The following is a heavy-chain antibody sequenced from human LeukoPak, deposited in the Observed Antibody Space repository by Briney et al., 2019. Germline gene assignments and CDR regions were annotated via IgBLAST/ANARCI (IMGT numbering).Heavy chain of an antibody. CDR1: RFTFTNHA. J-gene: IGHJ6*03. Sequence: GGSLRLSCAASRFTFTNHAMQWVRQAPGKGLEYVSAISGNGGSTYYANSVKGRFTISRDNSKNTVYLQMGSLRPEDMAVYYCARAGVVRYVAWLINYYMDVWGKGTTVTVSS. CDR3: ARAGVVRYVAWLINYYMDV. V-gene: IGHV3-64*01. CDR2: ISGNGGST. D-gene: IGHD3-9*01.